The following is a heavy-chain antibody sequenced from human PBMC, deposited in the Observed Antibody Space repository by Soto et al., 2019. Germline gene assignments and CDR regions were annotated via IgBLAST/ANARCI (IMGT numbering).Heavy chain of an antibody. CDR2: IYYSGST. CDR1: GGSISSSSYY. V-gene: IGHV4-39*02. Sequence: QLQLQESGPGLVKPSETLSLTCTVSGGSISSSSYYWGWIRQPPGKGLEWIGSIYYSGSTYYNPSLKSRVTISVDTSKNQFSLKLSSVTAADTAVYYCARERVFIVVVVAAKDDHNWFDPWGQGTLVTVSS. CDR3: ARERVFIVVVVAAKDDHNWFDP. D-gene: IGHD2-15*01. J-gene: IGHJ5*02.